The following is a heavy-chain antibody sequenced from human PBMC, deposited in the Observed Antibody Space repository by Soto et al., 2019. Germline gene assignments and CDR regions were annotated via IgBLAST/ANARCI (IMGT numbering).Heavy chain of an antibody. V-gene: IGHV3-33*01. J-gene: IGHJ4*02. CDR1: GFTFSSYG. CDR3: ARGSSIVVVPAAIGTKGFDY. CDR2: IWYDGSNK. Sequence: GGSLRLSCAASGFTFSSYGMPWVRQAPGKGLEWVAVIWYDGSNKYYAESVKGRFTISRDNSKNTLYLQMNSLRAEDTAVYYCARGSSIVVVPAAIGTKGFDYWGQGTLVTVSS. D-gene: IGHD2-2*02.